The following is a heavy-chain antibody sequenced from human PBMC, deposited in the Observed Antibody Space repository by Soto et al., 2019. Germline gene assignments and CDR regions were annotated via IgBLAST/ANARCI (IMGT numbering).Heavy chain of an antibody. CDR3: AKEALVATTASLYYFDY. J-gene: IGHJ4*02. V-gene: IGHV3-23*01. D-gene: IGHD5-12*01. CDR2: ITGSGDTT. Sequence: EVQLLESGGGLVQPGGSLRLSCVASGFTFSRYAMSWVRQAPGKGLEWVSAITGSGDTTYYADSVKGRFTISRDNSRNTLYLQMNSLRAEDTAVYYCAKEALVATTASLYYFDYWGQGTLVTVSS. CDR1: GFTFSRYA.